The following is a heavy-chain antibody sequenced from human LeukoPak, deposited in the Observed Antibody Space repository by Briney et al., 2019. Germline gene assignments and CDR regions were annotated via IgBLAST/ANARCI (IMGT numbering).Heavy chain of an antibody. Sequence: SETLSLTCTVSGGSISSSSYYWGWIRQPPGKGLEWIGSIYYSGSTYYNPSLKSRVTISVDTSKNQFSLKLSSVTAADTAVYYCACSSYYYYYMDVWGKGTTVTVSS. J-gene: IGHJ6*03. CDR1: GGSISSSSYY. CDR3: ACSSYYYYYMDV. CDR2: IYYSGST. V-gene: IGHV4-39*07. D-gene: IGHD3-10*02.